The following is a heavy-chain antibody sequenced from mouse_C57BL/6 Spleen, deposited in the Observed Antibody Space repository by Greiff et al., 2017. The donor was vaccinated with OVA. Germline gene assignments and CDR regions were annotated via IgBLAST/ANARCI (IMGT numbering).Heavy chain of an antibody. CDR3: ARAIYYGNYPGY. CDR2: IHPNSGST. Sequence: QVQLQQSGAELVKPGASVKLSCKASGYTFTSYWMHWVKQRPGQGLEWIGMIHPNSGSTNYNEKFKSKATLTVDKSSSTAYMQLSSLTSEDSAVYYCARAIYYGNYPGYWGQGTTLTVSS. D-gene: IGHD2-1*01. J-gene: IGHJ2*01. V-gene: IGHV1-64*01. CDR1: GYTFTSYW.